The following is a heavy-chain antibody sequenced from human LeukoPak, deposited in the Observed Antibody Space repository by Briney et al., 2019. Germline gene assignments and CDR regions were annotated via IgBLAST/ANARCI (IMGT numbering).Heavy chain of an antibody. J-gene: IGHJ4*02. CDR2: INGGNSDT. Sequence: GGSLRLSCAASGFTMSNSAMSWVRQAPGKGLGWVSAINGGNSDTNYAESVKGRFTISRDNSRNMLFLQMNSLRADDTAVYYCAKDLVVGALDYWGQGTLVTVSS. V-gene: IGHV3-23*01. D-gene: IGHD1-26*01. CDR1: GFTMSNSA. CDR3: AKDLVVGALDY.